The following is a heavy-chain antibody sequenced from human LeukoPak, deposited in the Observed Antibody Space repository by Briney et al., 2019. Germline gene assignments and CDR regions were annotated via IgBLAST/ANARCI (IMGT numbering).Heavy chain of an antibody. CDR3: ARESAYCSSTSCPDAFDI. CDR2: ISSSGSTI. Sequence: GGSLRLSCAASGFTFSSYEMNWVRQAPGKGLEWVSYISSSGSTIYYADSVKGRFTISRDNAKNSLYLQMNSLRAEDTAVYYYARESAYCSSTSCPDAFDIWGQGTMVTVSS. D-gene: IGHD2-2*01. J-gene: IGHJ3*02. CDR1: GFTFSSYE. V-gene: IGHV3-48*03.